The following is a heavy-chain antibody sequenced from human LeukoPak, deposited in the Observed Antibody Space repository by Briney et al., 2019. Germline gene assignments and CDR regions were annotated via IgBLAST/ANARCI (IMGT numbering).Heavy chain of an antibody. V-gene: IGHV4-59*08. CDR2: IYHSGTT. D-gene: IGHD6-6*01. CDR1: GGSISPYY. J-gene: IGHJ4*02. Sequence: PSETLSLTCTVSGGSISPYYWGWLRQPPGKGLEWMAYIYHSGTTNFNPSLKSRVAISIDTSKNQSSLKLSSVTAADTAVYYCARRQGQGWSITARGWYFDYWGQGTLVTVSS. CDR3: ARRQGQGWSITARGWYFDY.